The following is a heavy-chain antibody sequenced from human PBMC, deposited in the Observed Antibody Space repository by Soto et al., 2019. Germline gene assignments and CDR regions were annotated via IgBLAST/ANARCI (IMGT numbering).Heavy chain of an antibody. J-gene: IGHJ4*02. Sequence: ASVKVSCKASGYTFTGYYMHWVRQAPGQGLEWMGWINPNSGGTNYAQKFQGWVTMTRDTSISTAYMELSRLRSDDTAVYYCARDLSYGDSSFDYWGQGTLVTVSS. D-gene: IGHD4-17*01. CDR2: INPNSGGT. CDR3: ARDLSYGDSSFDY. CDR1: GYTFTGYY. V-gene: IGHV1-2*04.